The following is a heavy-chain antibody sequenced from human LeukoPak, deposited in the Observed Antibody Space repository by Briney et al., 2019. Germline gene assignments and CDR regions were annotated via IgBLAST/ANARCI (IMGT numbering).Heavy chain of an antibody. CDR2: IITIFGTA. CDR1: GGTFSSYA. J-gene: IGHJ4*02. Sequence: GVSVKVSCKASGGTFSSYAISWVRQAPGQGLEWMGGIITIFGTANYAQKFQGRVTITADESTSTAYMELSSLRSEDTAVYYCARGDCTNGVCFDYWGQGTLVTVSS. V-gene: IGHV1-69*13. D-gene: IGHD2-8*01. CDR3: ARGDCTNGVCFDY.